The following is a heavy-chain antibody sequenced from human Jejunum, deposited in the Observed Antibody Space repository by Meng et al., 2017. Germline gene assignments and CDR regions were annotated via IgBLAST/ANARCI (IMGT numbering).Heavy chain of an antibody. CDR1: GFSLSTSGVG. V-gene: IGHV2-5*02. CDR2: IYWDDGK. D-gene: IGHD3-22*01. Sequence: QITLKESGPTLVKPTQTLTLTCPFPGFSLSTSGVGVGWIRQPPGKALEWLAIIYWDDGKRYSPSLKSRLTITKDTSKNQVVLTMTNMDPVDTATYYCARLPDYYDTSGYYGWGQGTLVTVSS. CDR3: ARLPDYYDTSGYYG. J-gene: IGHJ4*02.